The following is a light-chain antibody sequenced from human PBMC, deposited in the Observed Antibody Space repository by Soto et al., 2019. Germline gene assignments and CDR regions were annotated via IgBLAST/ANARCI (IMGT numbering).Light chain of an antibody. CDR1: QSVGSA. Sequence: EIVMTQSPATLSVSPGETATLSCRASQSVGSAVAWYQHKPGQAPRLLIVAASIRGTGVPARFSGGGSGTEFTLPISSLQSEDFAVYYCQQYKNWPPLTFGGGTTVEIK. CDR2: AAS. V-gene: IGKV3-15*01. J-gene: IGKJ4*01. CDR3: QQYKNWPPLT.